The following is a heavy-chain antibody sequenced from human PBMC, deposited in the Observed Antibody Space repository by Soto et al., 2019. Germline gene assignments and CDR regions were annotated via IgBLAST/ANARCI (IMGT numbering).Heavy chain of an antibody. Sequence: PSKTPSLTCTVSGGSINSGGYYWSWIRQHPGKGLEWIGYIYYSGSTYYNPSLKSRVTISVDTSKNQFSLRLSSVTAADTAVYNCVRYVTPNDTALWFDPRGQGTLVTVSS. D-gene: IGHD3-16*02. J-gene: IGHJ5*02. CDR2: IYYSGST. V-gene: IGHV4-31*03. CDR3: VRYVTPNDTALWFDP. CDR1: GGSINSGGYY.